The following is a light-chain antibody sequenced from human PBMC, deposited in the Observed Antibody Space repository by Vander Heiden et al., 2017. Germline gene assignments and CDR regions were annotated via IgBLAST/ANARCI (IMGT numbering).Light chain of an antibody. CDR2: SDT. CDR3: QSAYSSGTYSVV. J-gene: IGLJ2*01. CDR1: VLARQN. Sequence: SSDLTQPPSVSVSPGQPAKFTSVADVLARQNAYGYQQKQAQAPLLLIYSDTKRPSGIPERFSGSISGTIVTLSISNVQAEDEADYYCQSAYSSGTYSVVFGGGTQLTVL. V-gene: IGLV3-25*03.